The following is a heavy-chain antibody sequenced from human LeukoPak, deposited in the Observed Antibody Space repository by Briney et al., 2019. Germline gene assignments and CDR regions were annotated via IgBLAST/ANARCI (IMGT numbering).Heavy chain of an antibody. CDR1: GLTFSTYW. CDR3: AKSRRAYCSGGSCFGLWDY. D-gene: IGHD2-15*01. V-gene: IGHV3-74*01. J-gene: IGHJ4*02. Sequence: PGGSLRLSCAASGLTFSTYWMHWVRHAPGKGLVWVSRINSDESSTTYADSVKGRFTISRDNAKNTLYLQMNSLRAEDTAVYYCAKSRRAYCSGGSCFGLWDYWGQGTLVTVSS. CDR2: INSDESST.